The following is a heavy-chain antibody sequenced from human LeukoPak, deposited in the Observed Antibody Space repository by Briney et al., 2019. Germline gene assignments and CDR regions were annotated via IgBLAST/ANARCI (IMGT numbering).Heavy chain of an antibody. CDR1: GGSISSGGYY. CDR3: ARAAGVYSLFDY. J-gene: IGHJ4*02. Sequence: SETLSLTCTVSGGSISSGGYYWSWIRQPPGKGLEWIGYIYHSGSTYYNPSLKSRVTISVDRSKNQFSLKLSSVTAADTAVYYCARAAGVYSLFDYWGQGILVTVSS. V-gene: IGHV4-30-2*01. D-gene: IGHD3-10*01. CDR2: IYHSGST.